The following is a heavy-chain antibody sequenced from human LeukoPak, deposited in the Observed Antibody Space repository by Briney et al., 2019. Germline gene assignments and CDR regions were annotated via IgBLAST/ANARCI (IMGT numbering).Heavy chain of an antibody. Sequence: GGSLRLSXAASGFTFDDYAMHWVRQAPGKGLEWVSLISWDGGSTYYADSVKGRFTISRDNSRNSLYLQMNSLRAEDTALYYCAKGARDGYNYVEDWGQGTLVTVSS. CDR2: ISWDGGST. J-gene: IGHJ4*02. V-gene: IGHV3-43D*04. D-gene: IGHD5-24*01. CDR3: AKGARDGYNYVED. CDR1: GFTFDDYA.